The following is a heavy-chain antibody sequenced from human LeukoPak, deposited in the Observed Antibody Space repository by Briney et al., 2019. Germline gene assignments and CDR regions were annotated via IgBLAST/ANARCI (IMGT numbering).Heavy chain of an antibody. V-gene: IGHV4-4*02. D-gene: IGHD3-10*01. J-gene: IGHJ6*03. Sequence: SETLSLTCAVSGGSISSSNWWSWVRQPPGKGLEWIGRIYTSGSTNYNPSLKSRVTMSVDTSKNQFSLKLSSVTAADTAVYYCARVGRRGSGSYYPPDYCYYYMDVWGKGTTVTISS. CDR1: GGSISSSNW. CDR3: ARVGRRGSGSYYPPDYCYYYMDV. CDR2: IYTSGST.